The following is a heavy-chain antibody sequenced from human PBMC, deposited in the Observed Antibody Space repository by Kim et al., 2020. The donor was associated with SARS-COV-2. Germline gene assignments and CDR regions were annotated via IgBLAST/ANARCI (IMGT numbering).Heavy chain of an antibody. J-gene: IGHJ6*02. Sequence: KGRFTISRDNSKNTLYLQMNSLRAEDTAVYYCAKNYDILTGYWVGYGMDVWGQGTTVTVSS. V-gene: IGHV3-23*01. CDR3: AKNYDILTGYWVGYGMDV. D-gene: IGHD3-9*01.